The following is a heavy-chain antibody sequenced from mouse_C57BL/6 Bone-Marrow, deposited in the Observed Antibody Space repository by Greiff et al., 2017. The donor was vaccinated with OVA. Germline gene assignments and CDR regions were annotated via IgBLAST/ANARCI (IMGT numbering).Heavy chain of an antibody. D-gene: IGHD1-1*01. CDR1: GFTFSDYG. Sequence: EVQRVESGGGLVKPGGSLKLSCAASGFTFSDYGMAWVRQAPRKGPEWVAFISNLAYSIYYADTVTGRFTISRENAKNTLYLEMSSRRSEETAMYYCARHGYYGSSFWYFDVWGTGTTVTVSS. V-gene: IGHV5-15*01. CDR2: ISNLAYSI. J-gene: IGHJ1*03. CDR3: ARHGYYGSSFWYFDV.